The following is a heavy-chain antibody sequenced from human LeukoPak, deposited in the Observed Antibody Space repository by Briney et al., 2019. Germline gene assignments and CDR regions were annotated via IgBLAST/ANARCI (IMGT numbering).Heavy chain of an antibody. CDR1: GGSISSSSYY. CDR2: IYYSGST. CDR3: ARSYYYGSGNFDY. V-gene: IGHV4-61*05. J-gene: IGHJ4*02. Sequence: SETLSLTCTVSGGSISSSSYYWGWIRQPPGKGLEWIGYIYYSGSTNYNPSLKSRVTISVDTSKNQFSLKLSSVTAADTAVYYCARSYYYGSGNFDYWGQGTLVTVSS. D-gene: IGHD3-10*01.